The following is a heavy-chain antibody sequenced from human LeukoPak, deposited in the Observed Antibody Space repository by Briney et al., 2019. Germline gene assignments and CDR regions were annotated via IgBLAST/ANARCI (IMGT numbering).Heavy chain of an antibody. CDR2: INSDGSIR. CDR1: GFTLRSYW. Sequence: GGSLRLSCAASGFTLRSYWMHWFRQAPGERLVWVSRINSDGSIRSYADSVEGRFTISRDNAENTLYLQLNRLRVEDTAVYFCARVTASWHPYVDYWGQGTLVTVSS. CDR3: ARVTASWHPYVDY. D-gene: IGHD2-2*01. V-gene: IGHV3-74*01. J-gene: IGHJ4*02.